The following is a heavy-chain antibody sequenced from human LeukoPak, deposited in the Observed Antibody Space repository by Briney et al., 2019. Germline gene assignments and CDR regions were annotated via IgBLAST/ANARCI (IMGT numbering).Heavy chain of an antibody. J-gene: IGHJ4*02. CDR2: IYSGGTT. CDR1: GFTVSTDC. Sequence: GGSLRLSCAASGFTVSTDCMTWVRQAPGKGLEWVSTIYSGGTTYYADSVMGRFTISRHNSRNTLYLQMNSLRAEDTAVYYCARVDTVMAYYFDLWGQGTLVTVSS. D-gene: IGHD5-18*01. CDR3: ARVDTVMAYYFDL. V-gene: IGHV3-53*04.